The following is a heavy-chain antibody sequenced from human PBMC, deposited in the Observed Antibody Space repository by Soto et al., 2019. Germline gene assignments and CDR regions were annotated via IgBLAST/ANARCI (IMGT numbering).Heavy chain of an antibody. D-gene: IGHD3-10*01. CDR1: GGSFSGYY. V-gene: IGHV4-34*01. CDR2: INHSGST. J-gene: IGHJ6*02. Sequence: SETLSLTCAVYGGSFSGYYWSWIRQPPGKWLEWIGEINHSGSTNYNPSLKSRVTISVDTSKNQFSLKLSSVSAADMAVYYCATGRGVRGVIITTYYYYGLDVWGQGXTVTVYS. CDR3: ATGRGVRGVIITTYYYYGLDV.